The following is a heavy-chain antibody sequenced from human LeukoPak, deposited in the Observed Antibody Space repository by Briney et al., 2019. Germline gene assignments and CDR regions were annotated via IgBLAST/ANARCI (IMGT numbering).Heavy chain of an antibody. CDR2: IKQDGSEK. CDR1: GFTFISYW. CDR3: ARDLNKRGGDGYNSGY. J-gene: IGHJ4*02. D-gene: IGHD5-24*01. V-gene: IGHV3-7*01. Sequence: GGSLRLSCAASGFTFISYWMSWVRQAPGKGLEWVANIKQDGSEKYCVDSVKGRFTISRDNAKNSLYLQMNSLRAEHTAVYYCARDLNKRGGDGYNSGYWGQGTLVTVSS.